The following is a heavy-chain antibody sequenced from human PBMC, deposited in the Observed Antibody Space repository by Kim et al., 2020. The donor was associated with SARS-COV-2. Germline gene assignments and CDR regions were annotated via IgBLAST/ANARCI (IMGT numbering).Heavy chain of an antibody. CDR3: AKDPYCHFWSGYYFGY. D-gene: IGHD3-3*01. CDR2: ISGSGGST. J-gene: IGHJ4*02. Sequence: GGSLRLSCAASGFTFSNYAMSWVRQAPGKGLEWVSAISGSGGSTYYADSVKGRFTISRDKSMNTLSLQMNSLRAEDTAICYCAKDPYCHFWSGYYFGYWGQGTLVTVPS. V-gene: IGHV3-23*01. CDR1: GFTFSNYA.